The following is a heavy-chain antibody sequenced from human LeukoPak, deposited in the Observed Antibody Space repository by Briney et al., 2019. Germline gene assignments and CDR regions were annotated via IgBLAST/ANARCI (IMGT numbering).Heavy chain of an antibody. CDR1: GGTFSSYA. V-gene: IGHV1-69*04. CDR2: IIPILGIA. J-gene: IGHJ5*02. Sequence: SVKVSCKASGGTFSSYAISWVRQAPGQGLEWMGRIIPILGIANYAQKFQGRVTITADKSTSTAYMELRSLRSDDTAVYYCARDQDYDYVWGSYRLNWFDPWGQGTLVTVSS. CDR3: ARDQDYDYVWGSYRLNWFDP. D-gene: IGHD3-16*02.